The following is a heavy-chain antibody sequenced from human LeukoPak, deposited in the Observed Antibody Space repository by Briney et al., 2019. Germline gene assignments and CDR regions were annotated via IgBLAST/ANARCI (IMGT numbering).Heavy chain of an antibody. CDR2: INPNSGDT. CDR3: ARGRYYDTSGPSWRDYYYMAV. D-gene: IGHD3-22*01. V-gene: IGHV1-2*02. CDR1: GYTFTDYY. Sequence: ASVKVSCKASGYTFTDYYVHWVRQAPGQGLEWMGWINPNSGDTSYEQKFQGRVTMTSDTSISTAYMELRRLTSDDTAVYYCARGRYYDTSGPSWRDYYYMAVWGRGTTVTVSS. J-gene: IGHJ6*03.